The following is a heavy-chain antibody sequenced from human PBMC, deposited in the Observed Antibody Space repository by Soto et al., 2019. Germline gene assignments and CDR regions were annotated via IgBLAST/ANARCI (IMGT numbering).Heavy chain of an antibody. V-gene: IGHV1-24*01. D-gene: IGHD6-13*01. CDR2: FDPEDGET. CDR3: ATVIPPVYPLFQQLVPYYYYGMDV. CDR1: GYTLTELS. Sequence: ASVKVSCKVSGYTLTELSMHWVRQAPGKGLEWMGGFDPEDGETIYAQKFQGRVTMTEDTSTDTAYMELSSLRSEDTAVYYCATVIPPVYPLFQQLVPYYYYGMDVWGQGTTVTVS. J-gene: IGHJ6*02.